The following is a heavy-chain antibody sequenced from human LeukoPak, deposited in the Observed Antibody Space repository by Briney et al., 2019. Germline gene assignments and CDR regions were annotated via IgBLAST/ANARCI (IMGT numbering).Heavy chain of an antibody. CDR3: SRENGAFSPFGY. D-gene: IGHD2-8*01. CDR1: GGSISSYY. J-gene: IGHJ4*02. CDR2: ISLTGLT. V-gene: IGHV4-59*12. Sequence: SETLSLTCTVSGGSISSYYWSWIRQPPGQGLEWIGEISLTGLTHYNPSLESRVTVSLDKSKNQLSLNLTSVTAADTAVYYCSRENGAFSPFGYWGQGTLATVLS.